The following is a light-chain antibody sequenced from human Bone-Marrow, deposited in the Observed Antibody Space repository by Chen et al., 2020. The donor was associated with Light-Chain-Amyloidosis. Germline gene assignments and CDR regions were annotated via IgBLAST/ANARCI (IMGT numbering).Light chain of an antibody. Sequence: QSALTQPASVSGSPGQSITLSCTGTSSDVGGDNHVSWYQQHPDKAPKLMIYEVTNRPSWVPDRFFGSKSDNTASLTISGLQTEDEADYFCSSYTITNTLVFGSGTRVTVL. CDR2: EVT. CDR1: SSDVGGDNH. J-gene: IGLJ1*01. CDR3: SSYTITNTLV. V-gene: IGLV2-14*01.